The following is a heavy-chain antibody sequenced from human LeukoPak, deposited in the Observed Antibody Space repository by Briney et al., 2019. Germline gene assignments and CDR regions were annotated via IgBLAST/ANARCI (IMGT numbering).Heavy chain of an antibody. D-gene: IGHD3-10*01. CDR1: GGSISSGGYY. CDR3: ASSGVHKFDY. Sequence: PSETLSLTCTVSGGSISSGGYYWSWIRQPPGKGLEWIGYIYHSGSTYYNPSLKSRVTISVDRSKNQFSLKLSSVTAADTAVYYCASSGVHKFDYWGQGTLVTVSS. J-gene: IGHJ4*02. V-gene: IGHV4-30-2*01. CDR2: IYHSGST.